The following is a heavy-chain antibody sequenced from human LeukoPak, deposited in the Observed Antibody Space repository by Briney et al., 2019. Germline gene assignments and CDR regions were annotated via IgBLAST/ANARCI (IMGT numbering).Heavy chain of an antibody. J-gene: IGHJ4*02. CDR2: ISSSGSSI. CDR3: ARASGSGSYGAY. CDR1: GFTFSSYT. Sequence: GGSLRLSCAASGFTFSSYTMNWVRQAPGKGLEWVSSISSSGSSIYYADSLKGRFTISRDNAKNSLYLQMNSLRAEDTAVYYCARASGSGSYGAYWGQGTLVTVSS. V-gene: IGHV3-21*01. D-gene: IGHD1-26*01.